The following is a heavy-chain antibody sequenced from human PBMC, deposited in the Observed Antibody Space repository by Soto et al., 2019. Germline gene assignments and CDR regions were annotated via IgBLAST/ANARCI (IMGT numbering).Heavy chain of an antibody. CDR2: IYYSGST. D-gene: IGHD2-15*01. CDR1: GGSISSGGYY. CDR3: ARSTPQLAEFDY. Sequence: SETLSLTCTVSGGSISSGGYYWSWIRQHPGKGLEWIGYIYYSGSTYYNPSLWRRVTISVDRSKNQFSLRLSSVTAADTAVYYCARSTPQLAEFDYWGQGTLVTVSS. V-gene: IGHV4-30-2*01. J-gene: IGHJ4*02.